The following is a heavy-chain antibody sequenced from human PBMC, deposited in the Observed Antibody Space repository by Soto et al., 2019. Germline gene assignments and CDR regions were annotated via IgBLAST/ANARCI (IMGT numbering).Heavy chain of an antibody. V-gene: IGHV4-39*01. D-gene: IGHD6-13*01. CDR2: IYYSGST. CDR3: ARHHVAAGKGMDY. J-gene: IGHJ4*02. Sequence: QLQLQESGPGLVKPSETLSLTCTVSGGSISSSSYYWGWIRQPPGKGLEWIGSIYYSGSTYYNPSLKSRVTISVDTSKNQFSLKLSSVTAADTAVYYCARHHVAAGKGMDYWGQGTLVTVSS. CDR1: GGSISSSSYY.